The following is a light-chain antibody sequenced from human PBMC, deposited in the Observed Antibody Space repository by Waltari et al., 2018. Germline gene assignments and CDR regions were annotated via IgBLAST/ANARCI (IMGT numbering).Light chain of an antibody. CDR1: SGHSSNV. V-gene: IGLV4-69*01. CDR3: QTGGHGTGV. Sequence: QLVLTQSPSASASLGASVKLTCTLSSGHSSNVIAWLQQQPEKGPRYLMRVNSDGSHSRGDEIPDRFSGSSSVAERYLTISSLQSEDEADYYCQTGGHGTGVFGGGTKLTVL. CDR2: VNSDGSH. J-gene: IGLJ3*02.